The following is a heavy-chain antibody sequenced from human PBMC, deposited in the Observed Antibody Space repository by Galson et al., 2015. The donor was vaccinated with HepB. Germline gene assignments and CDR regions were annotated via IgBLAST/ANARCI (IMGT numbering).Heavy chain of an antibody. CDR2: ISYHGTNE. V-gene: IGHV3-30-3*01. CDR1: GFTFSSYA. Sequence: SLRLSCAASGFTFSSYALHWVRQAPGKGLEWVAVISYHGTNEYYADSVKGRFSISRDNSKNTLYLQLDSLRPEDTAVYYCVRDRGTTNWYIDYWVQGTLVPVSS. CDR3: VRDRGTTNWYIDY. D-gene: IGHD1-1*01. J-gene: IGHJ4*02.